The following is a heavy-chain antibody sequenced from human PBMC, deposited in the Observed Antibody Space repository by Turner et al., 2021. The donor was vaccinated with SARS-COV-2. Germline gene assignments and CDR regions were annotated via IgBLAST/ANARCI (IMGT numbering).Heavy chain of an antibody. J-gene: IGHJ4*02. Sequence: EVQLLESGGGLVQPGGSLRLPCTASGLTFNNFGMSWVRQDPGKGLGWVSTISGSGENTHYAEAVKGRFTISRDNSKNTLYLQMNSLRAEDTAIYYCAKDAGVEESFFDYWGQGTLVTVSS. CDR3: AKDAGVEESFFDY. CDR1: GLTFNNFG. D-gene: IGHD3-10*01. CDR2: ISGSGENT. V-gene: IGHV3-23*01.